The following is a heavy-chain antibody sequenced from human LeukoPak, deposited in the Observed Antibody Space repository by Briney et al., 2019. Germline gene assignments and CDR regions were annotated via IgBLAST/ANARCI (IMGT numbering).Heavy chain of an antibody. D-gene: IGHD5-24*01. V-gene: IGHV3-11*01. J-gene: IGHJ4*02. Sequence: PGGSLRLSCAASGFTFSDYYMSWIRQAPGKGLEWVSYISSSGSTIYYADSVKGRFTISRDNAKNSLYPQMNSLRAEDTALYYCARDPPGYRDFDYWGQGTLDTVSS. CDR2: ISSSGSTI. CDR1: GFTFSDYY. CDR3: ARDPPGYRDFDY.